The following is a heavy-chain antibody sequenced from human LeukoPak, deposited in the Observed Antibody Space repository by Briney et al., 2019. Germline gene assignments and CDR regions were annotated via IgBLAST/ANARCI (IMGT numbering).Heavy chain of an antibody. J-gene: IGHJ4*02. CDR1: GYAFTSYD. D-gene: IGHD2-15*01. CDR3: ARGAPGSYCSGGSCPYFDY. Sequence: GASVKVSCKASGYAFTSYDINWVRQATGRGLEWMGWVNPNSGHTGYAQKFQGRVTMTRNTSISTAYMDLSSLRSEDTAVYYCARGAPGSYCSGGSCPYFDYWGQGTLVSVSS. CDR2: VNPNSGHT. V-gene: IGHV1-8*01.